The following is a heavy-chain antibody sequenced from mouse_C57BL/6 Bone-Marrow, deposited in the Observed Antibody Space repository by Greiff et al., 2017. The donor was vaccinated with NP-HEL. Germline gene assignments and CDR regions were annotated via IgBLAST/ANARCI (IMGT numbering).Heavy chain of an antibody. CDR3: ARDYYGSSCSWFAY. V-gene: IGHV1-55*01. CDR1: GYTFTSYW. CDR2: IYPGSGST. Sequence: VQLQQSGAELVKPGASVKMSCKASGYTFTSYWITWVKQRPGQGLEWIGDIYPGSGSTNYNEKFKSKATLTVDTSSSTAYMQLSSLTSEDSAVYYCARDYYGSSCSWFAYWGQGTLVTVSA. J-gene: IGHJ3*01. D-gene: IGHD1-1*01.